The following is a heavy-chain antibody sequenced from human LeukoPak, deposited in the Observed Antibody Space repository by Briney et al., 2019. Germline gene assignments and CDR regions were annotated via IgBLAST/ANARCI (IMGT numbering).Heavy chain of an antibody. CDR1: GGSITSGNW. J-gene: IGHJ6*03. CDR2: IPHGGTT. CDR3: AKKDYYYMDV. Sequence: PSGTLSLTCAVSGGSITSGNWWTWVRQSPGKGLEWIGEIPHGGTTNYNPSLKSRVTISVDKSKNQFSLKLNSVTAADTAVYYCAKKDYYYMDVWGKGTTVTVSS. V-gene: IGHV4-4*02.